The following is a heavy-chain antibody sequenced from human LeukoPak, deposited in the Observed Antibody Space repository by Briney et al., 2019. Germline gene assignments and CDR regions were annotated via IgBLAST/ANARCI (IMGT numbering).Heavy chain of an antibody. V-gene: IGHV4-39*01. D-gene: IGHD5-18*01. J-gene: IGHJ4*02. Sequence: PSETLSLTCSVSGGSITSTSHYWGWIRQPPGKGLEWIGCIYYNGNTYYNPSLKSRVTISQDTSKNQFSLKLSSLTAADTSIYYCARHRKADPATDYWGQGTLVAVSS. CDR1: GGSITSTSHY. CDR2: IYYNGNT. CDR3: ARHRKADPATDY.